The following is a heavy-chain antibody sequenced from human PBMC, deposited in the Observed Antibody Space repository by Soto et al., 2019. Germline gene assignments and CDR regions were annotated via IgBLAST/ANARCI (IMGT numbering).Heavy chain of an antibody. Sequence: EVQLLESGGGLVQPGGSLRLSCVGSGFTFINYAMNWVRQTPGKGLEWVSTISGGGDRTFDADTVKGRFTISRDNCKNNVKMPEDTLIAYCTAVYYCARKFWGSTNRQDWWYFDLWGLATLVTVSS. CDR3: ARKFWGSTNRQDWWYFDL. D-gene: IGHD7-27*01. CDR2: ISGGGDRT. CDR1: GFTFINYA. J-gene: IGHJ2*01. V-gene: IGHV3-23*01.